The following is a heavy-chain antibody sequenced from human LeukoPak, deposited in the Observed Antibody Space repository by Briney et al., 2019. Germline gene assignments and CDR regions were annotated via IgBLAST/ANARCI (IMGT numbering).Heavy chain of an antibody. Sequence: SETLSLTCTVSGGSISSSRYYWGWIRQHPGKGLEWIGSIHYSRSTNYNSSLKSRATISLDTSKNQLSLKLTSVTAADTAVSCWARHPTGATYTTWYFDLWGRGTLVTVSS. CDR2: IHYSRST. CDR3: ARHPTGATYTTWYFDL. D-gene: IGHD4-17*01. J-gene: IGHJ2*01. V-gene: IGHV4-39*01. CDR1: GGSISSSRYY.